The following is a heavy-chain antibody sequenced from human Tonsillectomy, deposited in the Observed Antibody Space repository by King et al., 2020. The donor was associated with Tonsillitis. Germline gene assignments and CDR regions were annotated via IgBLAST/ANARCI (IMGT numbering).Heavy chain of an antibody. D-gene: IGHD1-26*01. V-gene: IGHV1-18*04. CDR2: ISPYNGNR. Sequence: VQLVQSGAEVKKPGASVKVSCKPSDYTFSGSGITWVRQAPGQGLEWMGWISPYNGNRDYAQKLQGRGTMTTDTSTITAYMELRSLRSDDTAVYYCARFSASYDAFDIWGQGTMVTVSS. CDR1: DYTFSGSG. CDR3: ARFSASYDAFDI. J-gene: IGHJ3*02.